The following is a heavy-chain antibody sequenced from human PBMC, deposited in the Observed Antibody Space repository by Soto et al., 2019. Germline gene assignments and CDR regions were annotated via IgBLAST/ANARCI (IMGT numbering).Heavy chain of an antibody. V-gene: IGHV3-11*01. Sequence: PGGSLRLSCAASGFTFSDYYMSWVRQAPGKGLEWVSYISYSSSTIYYADSVKGRFTISRDNAKNSLYLQMNSLRSEDTAVYYCARGRATVVTGLGYWGQGTLVTVSS. J-gene: IGHJ4*02. CDR1: GFTFSDYY. CDR2: ISYSSSTI. D-gene: IGHD4-4*01. CDR3: ARGRATVVTGLGY.